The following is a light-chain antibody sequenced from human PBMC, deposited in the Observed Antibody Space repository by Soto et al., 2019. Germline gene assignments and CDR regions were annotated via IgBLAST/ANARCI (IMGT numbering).Light chain of an antibody. CDR1: RSISNSY. CDR3: QQHGSSPPWT. J-gene: IGKJ1*01. Sequence: ELVLTQSPGTLSLSPGERATLSCRASRSISNSYLAWYQQKPGQAPRLVIYGGSSRATGIPDRFSGSGSGTDFTLTISRLEPEDFAVYYCQQHGSSPPWTVGQGTKVDIK. V-gene: IGKV3-20*01. CDR2: GGS.